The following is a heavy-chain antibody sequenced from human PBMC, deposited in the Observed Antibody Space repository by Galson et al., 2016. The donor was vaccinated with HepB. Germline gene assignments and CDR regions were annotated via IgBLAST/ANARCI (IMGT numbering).Heavy chain of an antibody. D-gene: IGHD3-10*01. CDR1: GLTFSRDG. CDR3: ARGVGYGSGSHFDY. Sequence: SLRLSCAASGLTFSRDGMHWVRQPPGKGLEWVAVIWSDGNTKFYADSVKGRFTISRDNSKNTLFLQMNSLRAEDTVVYYCARGVGYGSGSHFDYWGQGTLVTVSS. V-gene: IGHV3-33*01. CDR2: IWSDGNTK. J-gene: IGHJ4*02.